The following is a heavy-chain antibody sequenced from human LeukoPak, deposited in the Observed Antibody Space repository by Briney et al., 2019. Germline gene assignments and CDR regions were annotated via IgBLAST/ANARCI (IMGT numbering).Heavy chain of an antibody. V-gene: IGHV4-59*11. CDR1: GGSISSHY. CDR2: MYYTGVT. J-gene: IGHJ4*02. CDR3: ARLYCSSTSCDRMFDY. D-gene: IGHD2-2*01. Sequence: SETLSLTCTVSGGSISSHYWSWIRQPPGKGLEWIGYMYYTGVTNYNPSLKSRVTISVDTPKNQFSLKLSSVTAADTAVYHCARLYCSSTSCDRMFDYWGQGILVTVSS.